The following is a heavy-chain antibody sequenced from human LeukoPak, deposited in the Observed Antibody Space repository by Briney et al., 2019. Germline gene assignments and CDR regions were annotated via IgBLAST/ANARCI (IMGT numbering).Heavy chain of an antibody. CDR3: ARRYDDILTGYGKNDY. CDR1: GGSISSYH. D-gene: IGHD3-9*01. Sequence: SETLSLTCTVSGGSISSYHWSCIRQPPGKGLRWIGNMYYSGSTNYNPSLRSRVTISVDTSKNQFSMKLSSVTAADTAVYYCARRYDDILTGYGKNDYWGQGTLVTVFS. V-gene: IGHV4-59*01. CDR2: MYYSGST. J-gene: IGHJ4*02.